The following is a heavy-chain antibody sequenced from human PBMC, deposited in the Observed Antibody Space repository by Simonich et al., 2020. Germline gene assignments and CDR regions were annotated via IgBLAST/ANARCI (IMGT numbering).Heavy chain of an antibody. Sequence: EVQLVESGGGLVKPGGSLRLSCAASGFTFSSYSMNWVRQAPGKGVEWVTSISSRSSYIYYADSVKGRFTISRDNAKNSLYLQMNSLRAEDTAVYYCARDAAGDYWGQGTLVTVSS. CDR2: ISSRSSYI. D-gene: IGHD6-13*01. V-gene: IGHV3-21*01. CDR3: ARDAAGDY. CDR1: GFTFSSYS. J-gene: IGHJ4*02.